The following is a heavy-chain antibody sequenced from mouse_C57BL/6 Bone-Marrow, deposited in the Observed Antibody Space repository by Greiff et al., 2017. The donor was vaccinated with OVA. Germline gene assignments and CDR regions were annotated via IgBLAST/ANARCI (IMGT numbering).Heavy chain of an antibody. V-gene: IGHV1-7*01. CDR3: ARIWLRGDVDC. CDR2: INPSSGYT. Sequence: VQLQESGAELAKPGASVKLSCKASGYTFTSYWMHWVKQRPGQGLEWIGYINPSSGYTKYNQKFKDKATLTADKSSSAAYMQLSSRTSEDSAVYYCARIWLRGDVDCWGQGTTLTVSA. CDR1: GYTFTSYW. J-gene: IGHJ2*01. D-gene: IGHD2-2*01.